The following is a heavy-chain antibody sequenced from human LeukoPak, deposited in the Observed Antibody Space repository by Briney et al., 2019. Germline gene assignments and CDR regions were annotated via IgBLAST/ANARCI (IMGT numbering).Heavy chain of an antibody. V-gene: IGHV1-2*02. CDR3: ARVPTTRGYSGYDYPYYFDY. CDR2: INPNSGGT. D-gene: IGHD5-12*01. Sequence: GASVKVSCKASGYAFTGYYMQWVRQAPGQGREGMGWINPNSGGTNYAQKFQGRVTMTRDTSISTAYMELSRLRSDDTAVYYCARVPTTRGYSGYDYPYYFDYWGQGTLVTVSS. J-gene: IGHJ4*02. CDR1: GYAFTGYY.